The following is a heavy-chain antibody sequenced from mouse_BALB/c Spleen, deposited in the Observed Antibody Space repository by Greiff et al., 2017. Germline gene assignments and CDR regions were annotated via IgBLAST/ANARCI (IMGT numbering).Heavy chain of an antibody. CDR1: GFTFSSYA. CDR3: ARAATVVGVDY. V-gene: IGHV5-9-4*01. J-gene: IGHJ4*01. CDR2: ISSGGSYT. Sequence: EVKVVESGGGLVKPGGSLKLSCAASGFTFSSYAMSWVRQSPEKRLEWVAEISSGGSYTYYPDTVTGRFTISRDNAKNTLYLEMSSLRSEDTAMYYCARAATVVGVDYWGQGTSVTVSS. D-gene: IGHD1-1*01.